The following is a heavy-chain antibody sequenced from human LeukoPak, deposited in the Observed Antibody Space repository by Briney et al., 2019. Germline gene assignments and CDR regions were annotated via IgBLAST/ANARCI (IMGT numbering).Heavy chain of an antibody. CDR2: IIPDGSAT. J-gene: IGHJ4*02. CDR3: GGFGYEAAVDL. Sequence: QAGGSLRLACAAAGLTFSSYWMRWVSQAGGKGRESVANIIPDGSATYYLDPVKGRFTISRDNSKNLLYLQMNSLRGEDTAVYYCGGFGYEAAVDLWGQGTLVTVSS. D-gene: IGHD6-13*01. V-gene: IGHV3-7*01. CDR1: GLTFSSYW.